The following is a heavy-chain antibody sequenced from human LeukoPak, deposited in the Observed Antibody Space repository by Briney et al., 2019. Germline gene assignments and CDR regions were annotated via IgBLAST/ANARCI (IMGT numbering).Heavy chain of an antibody. D-gene: IGHD4-23*01. Sequence: PSETLSLTCTVSGGSISSGDYYWRWIRQPPGKGLEWIGYIYYSGSTYYNPSLKSRVTISVDTSKNQFSLKLSSVTAADTAVYYCARDRMVTGYYYYMDVWGKGTTVTVSS. CDR2: IYYSGST. CDR1: GGSISSGDYY. V-gene: IGHV4-30-4*01. J-gene: IGHJ6*03. CDR3: ARDRMVTGYYYYMDV.